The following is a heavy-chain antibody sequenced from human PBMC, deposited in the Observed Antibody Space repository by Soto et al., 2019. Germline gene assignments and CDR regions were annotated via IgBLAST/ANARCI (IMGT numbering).Heavy chain of an antibody. V-gene: IGHV3-48*03. CDR1: GFTFSGYE. CDR2: ISSNGAAT. D-gene: IGHD2-8*02. J-gene: IGHJ4*02. CDR3: WRECTGGVACTRRSFDY. Sequence: EVQLVESGGGLVQPGGSLRLSCAASGFTFSGYEMNWVRQAPGKGLEWVSYISSNGAATYHADSVKGRFAISRDNAKKTLYLRMYSLTAEDTAVYYGWRECTGGVACTRRSFDYWGKGTLVTVSS.